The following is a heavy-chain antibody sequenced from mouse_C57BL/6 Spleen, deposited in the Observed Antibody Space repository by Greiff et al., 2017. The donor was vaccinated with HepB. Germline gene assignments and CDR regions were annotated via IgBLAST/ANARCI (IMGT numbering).Heavy chain of an antibody. CDR2: INPNNGGT. Sequence: VQLQQSGPELVKPGASVKIPCKASGYTFTDYNMDWVKQSHGKSLEWIGDINPNNGGTIYNQKFKGKATLTVDKSSSTAYMELRSLTSEDTAVYYCARGVSHYYGSSPDWFAYWGQGTLVTVSA. CDR3: ARGVSHYYGSSPDWFAY. CDR1: GYTFTDYN. J-gene: IGHJ3*01. D-gene: IGHD1-1*01. V-gene: IGHV1-18*01.